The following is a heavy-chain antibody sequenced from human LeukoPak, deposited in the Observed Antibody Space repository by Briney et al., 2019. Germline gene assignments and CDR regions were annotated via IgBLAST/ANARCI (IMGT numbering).Heavy chain of an antibody. Sequence: ASVKVSCKASGYTFTSYYTHWVRQAPGQGLEWMGIINPSGGSTSYAQKFQGRVTMTRDTSTSTVYMELSSLRSEDTAVYYCAREGIAVAGELEYFQHWGQGTLVTVSS. D-gene: IGHD6-19*01. V-gene: IGHV1-46*01. CDR3: AREGIAVAGELEYFQH. CDR1: GYTFTSYY. CDR2: INPSGGST. J-gene: IGHJ1*01.